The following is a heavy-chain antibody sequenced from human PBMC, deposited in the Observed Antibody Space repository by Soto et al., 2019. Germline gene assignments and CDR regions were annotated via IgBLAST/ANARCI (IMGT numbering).Heavy chain of an antibody. Sequence: SETLSLTCAVSGGSVSSDDYYWSWIRQPPGKGLQWIGYVHFSGSTNYIPSLKSRLTMPVDTSTNQFSMRLTSVTAADTAVYYCARADDYKSSWLGPWAWEPWSPSPQ. CDR3: ARADDYKSSWLGP. CDR1: GGSVSSDDYY. CDR2: VHFSGST. V-gene: IGHV4-61*08. D-gene: IGHD4-4*01. J-gene: IGHJ5*02.